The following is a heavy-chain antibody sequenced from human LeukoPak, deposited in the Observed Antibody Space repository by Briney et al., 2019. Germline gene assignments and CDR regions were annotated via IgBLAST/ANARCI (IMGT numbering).Heavy chain of an antibody. D-gene: IGHD6-13*01. CDR3: ARMSARIAAAGTVGYNYYYYYGMDV. J-gene: IGHJ6*02. CDR1: GFTVSSNY. V-gene: IGHV3-53*05. Sequence: QPGGSLRLSCAASGFTVSSNYMSWVRQAPGKGLEWVSVIYSGGSTYYADSVKGRFTISRDNSKNTLYLQMNSLRAEDTAVYYCARMSARIAAAGTVGYNYYYYYGMDVWGQGTTVTVSS. CDR2: IYSGGST.